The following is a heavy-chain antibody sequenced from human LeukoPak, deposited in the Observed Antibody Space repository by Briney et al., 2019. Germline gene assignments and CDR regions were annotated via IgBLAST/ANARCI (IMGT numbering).Heavy chain of an antibody. CDR3: TRDRGAYNLYDY. V-gene: IGHV3-49*03. Sequence: GGSLRLSCTASGFTFGDYAMSWFRQAPGKGLEWVGFIRSKAYGETADYAASVKGRFTISRDDSKAIAYLQMNSLKTEDTAVYHCTRDRGAYNLYDYWGQGTLVTVSS. CDR1: GFTFGDYA. CDR2: IRSKAYGETA. J-gene: IGHJ4*02. D-gene: IGHD1-1*01.